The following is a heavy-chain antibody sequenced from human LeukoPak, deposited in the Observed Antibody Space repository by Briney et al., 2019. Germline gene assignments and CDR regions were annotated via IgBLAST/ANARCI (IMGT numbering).Heavy chain of an antibody. J-gene: IGHJ4*02. CDR2: IYTSGST. CDR1: GGSISSYY. V-gene: IGHV4-4*07. Sequence: SETLSLTCTVSGGSISSYYWSWIRQPAGKGLEWIGRIYTSGSTNYNPSLKSRVTTSVDTSKNQFSLKLSSVTAADTAVYYCASTTPGGVWSGYLPNDYWGQGTLVTVSS. D-gene: IGHD3-3*01. CDR3: ASTTPGGVWSGYLPNDY.